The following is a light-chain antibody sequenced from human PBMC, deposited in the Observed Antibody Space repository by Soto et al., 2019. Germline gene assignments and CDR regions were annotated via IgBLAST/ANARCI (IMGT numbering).Light chain of an antibody. CDR3: QQTCSLPYT. Sequence: DIPMTQSPSSLAASVGDSVTITCRASQNIKTYLNWYQQKTGKAPNLLIYAASTLHTGVSSRFSGNGSGTHFTLTVERLQAEDVATYYCQQTCSLPYTFGQGTKVEI. CDR2: AAS. CDR1: QNIKTY. J-gene: IGKJ2*01. V-gene: IGKV1-39*01.